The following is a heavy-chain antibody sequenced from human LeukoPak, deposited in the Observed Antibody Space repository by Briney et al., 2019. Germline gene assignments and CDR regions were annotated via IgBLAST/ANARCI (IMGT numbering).Heavy chain of an antibody. J-gene: IGHJ5*02. D-gene: IGHD6-13*01. CDR3: ATVHNSRTYWFDP. CDR1: GDSISNYY. V-gene: IGHV4-59*01. CDR2: IYYSGST. Sequence: SETLSLTCIVSGDSISNYYWSWIRQPPGKGLEWIGYIYYSGSTNYNPSLKSRVTISVDTSKNQLSLKLSFVTASDTAVYYCATVHNSRTYWFDPWGQGKLVTVSS.